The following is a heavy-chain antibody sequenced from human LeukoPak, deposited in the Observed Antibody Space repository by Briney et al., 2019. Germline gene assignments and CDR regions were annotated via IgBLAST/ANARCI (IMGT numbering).Heavy chain of an antibody. J-gene: IGHJ6*03. V-gene: IGHV4-59*12. CDR3: ARMVRGVNDYYYYMDV. Sequence: SEPLSLTCTVSGGSIRSYYWSWIRQPPGKGLEWIGYIYYSGNTKYNPSLKSRVTISVDTSKNQFSLKLSSVTAADTAVYYCARMVRGVNDYYYYMDVWGKGTTVTISS. CDR1: GGSIRSYY. D-gene: IGHD3-10*01. CDR2: IYYSGNT.